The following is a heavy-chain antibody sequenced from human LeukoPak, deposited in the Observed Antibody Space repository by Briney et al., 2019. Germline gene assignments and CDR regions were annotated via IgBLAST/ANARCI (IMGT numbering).Heavy chain of an antibody. J-gene: IGHJ4*02. CDR3: ARGGENYYGSGSQDY. Sequence: GGSLRLSCAASGFTFSRYWMNWVRQAPGKGLEWVDNIKHDGSEKYYVDSVKGRFTISRDNAKKSFYLQMNSLRGEDTAVYYCARGGENYYGSGSQDYWGQGSLVTVSS. CDR1: GFTFSRYW. CDR2: IKHDGSEK. D-gene: IGHD3-10*01. V-gene: IGHV3-7*01.